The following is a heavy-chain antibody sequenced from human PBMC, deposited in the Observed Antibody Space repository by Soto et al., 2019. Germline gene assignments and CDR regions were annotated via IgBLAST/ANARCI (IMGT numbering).Heavy chain of an antibody. CDR1: GGSLSGYY. CDR2: INHSGST. Sequence: PSETLSLTCAVYGGSLSGYYWSWIRQPPGKGLEWIGEINHSGSTNYNPSLKSRVTISVDTSKNQFSLKLSSVTAADTAVYYCARLPADSSGWFDYFDYWGQGTLVTVS. V-gene: IGHV4-34*01. D-gene: IGHD6-19*01. J-gene: IGHJ4*02. CDR3: ARLPADSSGWFDYFDY.